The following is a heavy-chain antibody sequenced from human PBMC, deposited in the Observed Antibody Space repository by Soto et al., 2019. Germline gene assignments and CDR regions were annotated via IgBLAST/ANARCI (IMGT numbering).Heavy chain of an antibody. J-gene: IGHJ4*02. D-gene: IGHD6-13*01. CDR1: GYSFTSNG. CDR2: ISAYNGDT. CDR3: ARSNHIAAAGHTFDY. Sequence: ASVKVSCKASGYSFTSNGISWVRQAPGQGLEWMGWISAYNGDTHYEQKLQGRVTMTRDTSTSTAYMELRGLTSDDTAVYYCARSNHIAAAGHTFDYWGQGDLVTVSS. V-gene: IGHV1-18*01.